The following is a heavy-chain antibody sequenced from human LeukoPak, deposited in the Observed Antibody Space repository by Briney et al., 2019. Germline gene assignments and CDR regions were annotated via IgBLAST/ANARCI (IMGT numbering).Heavy chain of an antibody. J-gene: IGHJ4*02. CDR3: ARDYPYSSGWSYYFDY. D-gene: IGHD6-19*01. Sequence: SETLSLTCAVFGGSFSGYYWSCIRQPPGKGLEWIGKINHTGSTNYNPSLKSRVTISVDTSKNQFSLKLSSVTAADTAVYYCARDYPYSSGWSYYFDYWGQGTLVTVSS. CDR2: INHTGST. V-gene: IGHV4-34*01. CDR1: GGSFSGYY.